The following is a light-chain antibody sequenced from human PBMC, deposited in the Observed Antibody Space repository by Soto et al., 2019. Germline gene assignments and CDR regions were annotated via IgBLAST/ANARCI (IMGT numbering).Light chain of an antibody. V-gene: IGLV1-51*01. CDR3: GTWDSRLTAE. J-gene: IGLJ2*01. CDR1: SSNIGSNS. CDR2: DTN. Sequence: QSVLTQPPSVSAAPGQKVTISCSGSSSNIGSNSVSWYQQLPGTAPKLLIYDTNKRPSGIPDRFSGSKSGTSATLGITGLQTGDEAVYYCGTWDSRLTAEFGGGTKVTVL.